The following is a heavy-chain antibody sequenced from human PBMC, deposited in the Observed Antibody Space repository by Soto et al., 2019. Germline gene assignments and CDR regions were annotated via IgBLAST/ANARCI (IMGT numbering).Heavy chain of an antibody. CDR2: ISGSGGST. V-gene: IGHV3-23*01. Sequence: PGGSLRLSCAASGFTFSSYAMSWVRQAPGKGLEWVSAISGSGGSTYYADSVKGRFTISRDYSKNTLYLQMNSLRAEDTAVYYCAKDRSTYYLVPPFDPWGQGTLVTVSS. D-gene: IGHD3-10*01. CDR3: AKDRSTYYLVPPFDP. J-gene: IGHJ5*02. CDR1: GFTFSSYA.